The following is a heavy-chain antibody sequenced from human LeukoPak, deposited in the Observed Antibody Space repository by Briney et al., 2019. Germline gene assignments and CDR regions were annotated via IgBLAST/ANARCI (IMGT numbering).Heavy chain of an antibody. CDR3: ARVENRDLGYYYMDV. CDR1: GYTFTSYY. D-gene: IGHD3-10*01. Sequence: ASVKVSCKASGYTFTSYYMHWVRQAPGQGLEWMGIINPSGGSTSYAQKFQGRVTITADKSTSTAYMELSSLRSEDTAVYYCARVENRDLGYYYMDVWGKGTTVTVSS. CDR2: INPSGGST. J-gene: IGHJ6*03. V-gene: IGHV1-46*01.